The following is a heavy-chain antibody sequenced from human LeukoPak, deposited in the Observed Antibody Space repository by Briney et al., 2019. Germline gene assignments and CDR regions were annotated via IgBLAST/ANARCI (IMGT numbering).Heavy chain of an antibody. D-gene: IGHD4-17*01. CDR2: IYYSGST. J-gene: IGHJ3*02. V-gene: IGHV4-59*08. CDR1: GGSISSYY. Sequence: SETLSLTCTVSGGSISSYYWSWIRQPPGKGLEWIGYIYYSGSTNYNPSLKSRVTISVDTSKNQFSLKLSSVTAADTAVYYCARIRTVTTGHRSYDAFDIWGQGTMVTVSS. CDR3: ARIRTVTTGHRSYDAFDI.